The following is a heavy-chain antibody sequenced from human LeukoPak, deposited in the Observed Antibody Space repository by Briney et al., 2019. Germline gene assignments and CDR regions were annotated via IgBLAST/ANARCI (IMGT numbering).Heavy chain of an antibody. J-gene: IGHJ4*02. CDR1: GGSISSHY. Sequence: SETLSLTRSVSGGSISSHYWSWIRQPPGKGLEWIGYIYYSGRINYNPSFKSRVTISADTSKNQLSLKVTSVTAADTAVYYCVRGPGDYYSTDYWGQGTLVTVSS. CDR2: IYYSGRI. D-gene: IGHD2-21*01. V-gene: IGHV4-59*11. CDR3: VRGPGDYYSTDY.